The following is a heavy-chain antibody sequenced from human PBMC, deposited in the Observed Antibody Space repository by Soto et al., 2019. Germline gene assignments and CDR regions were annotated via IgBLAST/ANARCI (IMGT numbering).Heavy chain of an antibody. D-gene: IGHD1-1*01. V-gene: IGHV1-24*01. J-gene: IGHJ4*02. CDR2: FDPEDGET. CDR3: ATRGTRWLQSPFDY. Sequence: QVQVVQSGAEVKKPGASVKVSCKVSGYTLTDLAMHWVRPAPGKGLEWVGGFDPEDGETIYAQKFQGRVTMTEDTSTDTAYMELSSLRSEDTAVYYCATRGTRWLQSPFDYWGQGTLVTVSS. CDR1: GYTLTDLA.